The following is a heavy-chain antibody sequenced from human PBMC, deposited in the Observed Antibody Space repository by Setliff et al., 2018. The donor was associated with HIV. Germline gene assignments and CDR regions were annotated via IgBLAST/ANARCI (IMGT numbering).Heavy chain of an antibody. CDR1: GYSISNGYY. CDR2: IYHIGST. D-gene: IGHD5-12*01. Sequence: LSLTCAVSGYSISNGYYWAWIRQPPGKGLEWIGSIYHIGSTYYNPSLKSRVTISVDTSKNQFSLRLRAVTAADTAIYYCARLYSPPRGFDFWGQGTLVTSPQ. CDR3: ARLYSPPRGFDF. V-gene: IGHV4-38-2*01. J-gene: IGHJ4*02.